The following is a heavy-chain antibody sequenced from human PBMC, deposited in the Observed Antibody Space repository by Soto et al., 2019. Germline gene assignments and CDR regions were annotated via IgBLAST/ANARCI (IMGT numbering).Heavy chain of an antibody. Sequence: LSLTCTVSGGSISRGNYNWGWIRQPPGKGLEWIGSIDYSGITHYNPSLEIRVSTSADTSKNQFSLKLSSVTAADTAVYYCARHGSYYDRSGYIDYWGQGTLVTVSS. V-gene: IGHV4-39*01. D-gene: IGHD3-22*01. CDR2: IDYSGIT. J-gene: IGHJ4*02. CDR1: GGSISRGNYN. CDR3: ARHGSYYDRSGYIDY.